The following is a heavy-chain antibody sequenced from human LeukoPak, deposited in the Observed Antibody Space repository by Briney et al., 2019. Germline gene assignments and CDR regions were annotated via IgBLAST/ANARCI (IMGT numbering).Heavy chain of an antibody. Sequence: ASVKVSCKASGYTFTSYYMHWVRQAPGQGLEWMGIINPSGGSTSYAQKFQGRVTMTRDTSTSTVYMELSSLRSEDTAVCYCARDPRGKDIVVVPAAPGMDYWGQGTLVTVSS. CDR1: GYTFTSYY. V-gene: IGHV1-46*01. D-gene: IGHD2-2*01. CDR3: ARDPRGKDIVVVPAAPGMDY. CDR2: INPSGGST. J-gene: IGHJ4*02.